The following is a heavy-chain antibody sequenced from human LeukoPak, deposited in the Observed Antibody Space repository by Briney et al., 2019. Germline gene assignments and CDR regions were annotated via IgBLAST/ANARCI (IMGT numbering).Heavy chain of an antibody. V-gene: IGHV3-48*02. CDR1: GFAFNTYS. CDR3: ARRGYGDYSDNWFDP. Sequence: PGGSLRLSCAASGFAFNTYSMNWVRQAPGKGLEWVSSITSSSTTIYYADPVKGRFTISRDNAKNSLYLQMNSLRDEDTAVYYCARRGYGDYSDNWFDPWGQGTLVTVSS. D-gene: IGHD4-17*01. CDR2: ITSSSTTI. J-gene: IGHJ5*02.